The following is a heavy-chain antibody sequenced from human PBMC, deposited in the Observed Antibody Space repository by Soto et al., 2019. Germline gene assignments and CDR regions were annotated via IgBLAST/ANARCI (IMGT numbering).Heavy chain of an antibody. CDR3: ARGFRNWNYSH. D-gene: IGHD1-7*01. Sequence: PSETLSLTCAVYGGSFSCYYWIRIRQPPGKGLEWIGEINHSGSTNYNPSLKSRVTISVDTSKNQFSLKLSSVTAADTAVYYCARGFRNWNYSHWGQGTLVTVSS. CDR2: INHSGST. J-gene: IGHJ4*02. CDR1: GGSFSCYY. V-gene: IGHV4-34*01.